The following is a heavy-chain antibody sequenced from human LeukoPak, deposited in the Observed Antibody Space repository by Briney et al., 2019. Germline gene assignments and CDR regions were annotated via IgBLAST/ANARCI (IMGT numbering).Heavy chain of an antibody. J-gene: IGHJ5*02. CDR3: ARLIYYYDSSGYGGYWLDP. CDR1: GGSISSYY. V-gene: IGHV4-59*08. Sequence: SETLSLTCTVSGGSISSYYWRWIRQPPGKGLEWIGYIYYSGSTNYNPSLKSRVTISVDTSKNQFSLKLSSVTAADTAVYYCARLIYYYDSSGYGGYWLDPWGQGTLVTVSS. D-gene: IGHD3-22*01. CDR2: IYYSGST.